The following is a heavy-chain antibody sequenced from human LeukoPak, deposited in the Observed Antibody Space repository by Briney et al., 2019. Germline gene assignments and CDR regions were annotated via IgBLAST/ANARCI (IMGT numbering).Heavy chain of an antibody. CDR2: IYYSGST. CDR3: ARESSDILTGYSLYYYYGMGV. CDR1: GGSVSSGSYY. D-gene: IGHD3-9*01. V-gene: IGHV4-61*01. J-gene: IGHJ6*02. Sequence: PSETLSLTCTVSGGSVSSGSYYWSWLRQPPGKGLEWIGYIYYSGSTNYNPSLKSRVTISVDTSKNQFSLKLSSVTAADTAVYYCARESSDILTGYSLYYYYGMGVWGQGTTVTVSS.